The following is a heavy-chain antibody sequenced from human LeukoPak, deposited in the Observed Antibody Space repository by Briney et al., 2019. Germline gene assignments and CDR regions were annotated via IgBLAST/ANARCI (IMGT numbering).Heavy chain of an antibody. CDR3: ARNFPPDYYYYMDV. Sequence: GGSLRLSCAASGFTFSSYCMSWVRQAPGKGLEWVANIKQDGSEKYYVDSVKGRFTISRDNDKNSLYLQMNSLRAEDTAVYYCARNFPPDYYYYMDVWGTGTTVTVSS. CDR2: IKQDGSEK. V-gene: IGHV3-7*01. J-gene: IGHJ6*03. CDR1: GFTFSSYC.